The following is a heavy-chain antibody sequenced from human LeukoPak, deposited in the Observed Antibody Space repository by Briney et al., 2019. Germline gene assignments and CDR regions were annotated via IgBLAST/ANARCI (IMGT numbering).Heavy chain of an antibody. CDR1: GFTFSGYW. Sequence: GGSLRLSCTASGFTFSGYWMHWVRQAPGKGLVWVSRIKADETSIGYADSVKGRFTISRDNAKNTLYLQMNSLRGEDTAVYYCARGDGGSYSGCFDYWGQGTLVTVSS. V-gene: IGHV3-74*01. J-gene: IGHJ4*02. CDR3: ARGDGGSYSGCFDY. D-gene: IGHD1-26*01. CDR2: IKADETSI.